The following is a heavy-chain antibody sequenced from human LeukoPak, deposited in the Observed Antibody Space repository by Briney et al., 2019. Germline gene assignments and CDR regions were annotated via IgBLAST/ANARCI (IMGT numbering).Heavy chain of an antibody. CDR3: TRVSSTNDY. D-gene: IGHD6-19*01. CDR2: VNNDGSST. V-gene: IGHV3-74*01. Sequence: GGSLTLSCAASGFSFSSYWMHWVRQAPGKRPVWVSRVNNDGSSTDYPDSVKGRFTISRDNAKNTLYLQMNSLRVEDTGIYYCTRVSSTNDYWGQGTLVTVSS. CDR1: GFSFSSYW. J-gene: IGHJ4*02.